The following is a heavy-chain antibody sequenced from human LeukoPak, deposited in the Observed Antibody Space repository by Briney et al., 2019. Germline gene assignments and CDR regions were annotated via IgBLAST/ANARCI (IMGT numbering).Heavy chain of an antibody. J-gene: IGHJ3*02. CDR2: ISSSSSYI. Sequence: GGSLRLSCATSGFTFSSYSMNWVRQAPGKGLEWVSSISSSSSYIYYADSVKGRFTISRDNAKNSLYLQMNSLRAEDTAVYYCARDSLRYFDWLADAFDIWGQGTMVTVSS. CDR3: ARDSLRYFDWLADAFDI. D-gene: IGHD3-9*01. V-gene: IGHV3-21*01. CDR1: GFTFSSYS.